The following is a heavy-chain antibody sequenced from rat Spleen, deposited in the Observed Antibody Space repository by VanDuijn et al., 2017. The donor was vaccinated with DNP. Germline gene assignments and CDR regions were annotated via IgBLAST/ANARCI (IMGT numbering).Heavy chain of an antibody. CDR1: GFTFSYYW. J-gene: IGHJ3*01. CDR2: ISTSGGST. Sequence: EVQLVESGGDLVQPGRSLKLSCVASGFTFSYYWMAWVRQAPTKGLELVATISTSGGSTYYRDSVKGRFTISRDNAKSSLYLQMNTLKSEDTATYYCARRDYSSYGLAYWGQGTLVTVSS. D-gene: IGHD1-2*01. V-gene: IGHV5-25*01. CDR3: ARRDYSSYGLAY.